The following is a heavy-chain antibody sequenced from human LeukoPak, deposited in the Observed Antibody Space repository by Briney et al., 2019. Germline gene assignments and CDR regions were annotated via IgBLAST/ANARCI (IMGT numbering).Heavy chain of an antibody. CDR3: AKVTESATDY. V-gene: IGHV3-23*01. CDR2: ISGSGGST. J-gene: IGHJ4*02. Sequence: PGGSPRLSCAASGFTFSSYAMSWVRQAPGKGLEWVSAISGSGGSTYYADSVKGRFTISRDNSKNTLYVQMNSLRAEDTAVYYCAKVTESATDYWGQGTLVTVSS. CDR1: GFTFSSYA.